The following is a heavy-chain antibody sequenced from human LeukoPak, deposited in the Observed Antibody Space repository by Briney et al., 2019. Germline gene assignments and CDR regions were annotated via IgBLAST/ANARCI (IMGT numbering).Heavy chain of an antibody. CDR2: ISGSSTYI. D-gene: IGHD3-22*01. J-gene: IGHJ4*02. CDR1: GFTFSSYS. CDR3: ARGHSSGYYLKY. Sequence: PGGSLRLSCAASGFTFSSYSMNWVRQAPGKGLEWVSYISGSSTYIYYADSVKGRFTISRDNAKSSLYLQMNSLRAEDTAVYYCARGHSSGYYLKYWGQGTLVTVSS. V-gene: IGHV3-21*05.